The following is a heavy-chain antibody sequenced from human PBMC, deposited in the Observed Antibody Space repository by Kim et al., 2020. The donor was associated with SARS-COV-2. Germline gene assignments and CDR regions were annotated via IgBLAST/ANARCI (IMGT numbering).Heavy chain of an antibody. V-gene: IGHV2-5*02. D-gene: IGHD6-13*01. CDR1: GFSLSTSGVG. J-gene: IGHJ4*02. CDR2: IYWDDDK. CDR3: AHSTGGGQQLAHPFDY. Sequence: SGPTLVKPTQTLTLTCTFSGFSLSTSGVGVGWIRQPPGKALEWLALIYWDDDKRYSPSLKSRLTITKDTSKNQVVLTMTNMDPVDTATYYCAHSTGGGQQLAHPFDYWGQGTLVTVSS.